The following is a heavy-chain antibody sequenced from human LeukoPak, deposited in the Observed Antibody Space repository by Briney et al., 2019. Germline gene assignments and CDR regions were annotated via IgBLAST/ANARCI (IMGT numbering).Heavy chain of an antibody. CDR2: IYYSGST. D-gene: IGHD2/OR15-2a*01. Sequence: SETRSLTCTVSGGSISSYYWSWIRQPPGKGLEWIGYIYYSGSTNYNPSLKSRVTISVDTSKNQFSLKLSSVTAADTAVYYCARRIYYYYMDVWGKGTTVTVSS. J-gene: IGHJ6*03. CDR1: GGSISSYY. V-gene: IGHV4-59*01. CDR3: ARRIYYYYMDV.